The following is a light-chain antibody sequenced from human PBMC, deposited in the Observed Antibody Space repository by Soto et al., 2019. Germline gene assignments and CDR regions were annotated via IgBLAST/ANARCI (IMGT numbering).Light chain of an antibody. V-gene: IGKV3-15*01. Sequence: EIVMTQSPATLSVSPGERATLSCRASQSVSSNLAWYQQKPGQAPRLLIYGASTRATGIPARFSGSGSGTDFTLTISSLHSEDFAVYYCQQYNNWPLTFGPGTKVDI. J-gene: IGKJ3*01. CDR3: QQYNNWPLT. CDR2: GAS. CDR1: QSVSSN.